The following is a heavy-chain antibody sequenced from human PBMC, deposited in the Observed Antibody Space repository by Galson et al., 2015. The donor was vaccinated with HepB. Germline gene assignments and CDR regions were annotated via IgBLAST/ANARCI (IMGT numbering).Heavy chain of an antibody. CDR1: GYTFTSYG. J-gene: IGHJ6*03. CDR2: ISAYNGNT. CDR3: ARLGSTSCYQCEFYYYYYMDV. Sequence: SVKVSCKASGYTFTSYGISWVRQAPGQGLEWMGWISAYNGNTNYAQKLQGRVTMTTDTSTSTAYMELRSLRSDDTAVYYCARLGSTSCYQCEFYYYYYMDVRGKGTTVTVSS. D-gene: IGHD2-2*01. V-gene: IGHV1-18*01.